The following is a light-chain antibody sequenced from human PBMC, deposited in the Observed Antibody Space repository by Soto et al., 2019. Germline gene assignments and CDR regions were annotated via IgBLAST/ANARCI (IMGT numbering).Light chain of an antibody. V-gene: IGKV1-5*03. CDR2: KAS. CDR3: QQYESGWT. J-gene: IGKJ1*01. Sequence: DIQMTQSPSTLSASVGDRITITCRASQSISSWLAWYQQKPGKAPNLLIYKASSSESGVPSRFSGNGSGTEFTLTISSLQPYDSATYYCQQYESGWTFGQGTKVEIK. CDR1: QSISSW.